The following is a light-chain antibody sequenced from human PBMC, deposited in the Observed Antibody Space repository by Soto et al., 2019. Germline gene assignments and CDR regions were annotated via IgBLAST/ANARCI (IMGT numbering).Light chain of an antibody. J-gene: IGKJ1*01. CDR3: QHYNSYPRT. Sequence: DIQMTQSPSTLSASVGDRVTITCRASQSISSWLAWYQQKPGKAPKLLIYKASSLESGVPSRFSGSVSGTELTLTISARRPNDFATFYSQHYNSYPRTFGQGTKGKIK. CDR2: KAS. CDR1: QSISSW. V-gene: IGKV1-5*03.